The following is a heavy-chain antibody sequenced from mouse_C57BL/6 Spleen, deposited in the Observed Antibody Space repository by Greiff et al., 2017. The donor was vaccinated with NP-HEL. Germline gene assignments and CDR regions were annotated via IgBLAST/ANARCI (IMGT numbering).Heavy chain of an antibody. J-gene: IGHJ4*01. V-gene: IGHV3-6*01. Sequence: ESGPGLVKPSQSLSLTCSVTGYSITSGYYWNWIRQFPGNKLEWMGYISYDGSNNYNPSLKNRISITRDTSKNQFFLKLNSLTTEDTATYYCARYYYGSSLRAMDYWGQGTSVTVSS. CDR1: GYSITSGYY. CDR2: ISYDGSN. D-gene: IGHD1-1*01. CDR3: ARYYYGSSLRAMDY.